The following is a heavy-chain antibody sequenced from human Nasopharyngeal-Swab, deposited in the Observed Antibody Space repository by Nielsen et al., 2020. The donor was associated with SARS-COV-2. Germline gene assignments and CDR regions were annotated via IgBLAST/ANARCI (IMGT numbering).Heavy chain of an antibody. CDR1: GGSISSYY. V-gene: IGHV4-59*01. J-gene: IGHJ4*02. Sequence: SETLSLTCTVSGGSISSYYWSWIRQPPGKGLEWIGYIYYSGSTNYNPSLKSRVTISVDTSKNQFSLKLSSVTAADSAVYYCARGGPLGFDYWGQGTLVTVSS. CDR2: IYYSGST. CDR3: ARGGPLGFDY.